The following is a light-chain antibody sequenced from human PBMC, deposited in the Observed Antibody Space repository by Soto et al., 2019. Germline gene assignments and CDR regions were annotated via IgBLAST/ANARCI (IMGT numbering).Light chain of an antibody. Sequence: DIQMTQSPSTLSASVGDRVTITCRASQSISSWLAWYQQKPGKAPKLLIDDASSLESGVPSRFSGSGSGTEFTLTISSLQPDDFATYYCQQYNIYLSFFGPGTKVDIK. CDR2: DAS. J-gene: IGKJ3*01. CDR1: QSISSW. CDR3: QQYNIYLSF. V-gene: IGKV1-5*01.